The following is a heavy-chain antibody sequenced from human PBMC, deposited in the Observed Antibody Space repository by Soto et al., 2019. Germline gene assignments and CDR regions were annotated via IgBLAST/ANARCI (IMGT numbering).Heavy chain of an antibody. V-gene: IGHV3-21*01. CDR2: ISSSSTYR. Sequence: GGSLILSCAASGFTFSSYSLTWVRQAPGKGLEWVSFISSSSTYRYYADSVRGRFTISRDNAKNSLYLQMNSLRAEDTAVYYCARSYGDYVPLDYWGQGTLVTVSS. J-gene: IGHJ4*02. CDR3: ARSYGDYVPLDY. CDR1: GFTFSSYS. D-gene: IGHD4-17*01.